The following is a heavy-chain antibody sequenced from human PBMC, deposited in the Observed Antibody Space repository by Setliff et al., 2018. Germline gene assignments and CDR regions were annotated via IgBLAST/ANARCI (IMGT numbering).Heavy chain of an antibody. CDR1: GFTFSSYG. CDR2: VSHDENTK. J-gene: IGHJ4*02. D-gene: IGHD1-26*01. V-gene: IGHV3-30*19. Sequence: PGGSLRLSCAASGFTFSSYGMHWVRQAPGKGLEWVAVVSHDENTKYYADSVKDRFIISRDNSKNTVYLQMNSLRAADTAVYHCASLGSYPTRADYWGQGTLVTVSS. CDR3: ASLGSYPTRADY.